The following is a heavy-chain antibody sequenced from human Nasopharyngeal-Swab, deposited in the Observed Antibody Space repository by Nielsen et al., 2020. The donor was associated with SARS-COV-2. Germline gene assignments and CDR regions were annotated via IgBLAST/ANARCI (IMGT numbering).Heavy chain of an antibody. CDR1: GFTSSSYW. CDR3: ARHYDYVWGSYRPFDY. J-gene: IGHJ4*02. CDR2: IKQDGSEK. D-gene: IGHD3-16*02. Sequence: GESLKISCAASGFTSSSYWMSWVRQAPGKGLEWVANIKQDGSEKYYVDSVKGRFTISRDNAKNSLYLQMNSLRAEDTAVYYCARHYDYVWGSYRPFDYWGQGTLVTVST. V-gene: IGHV3-7*01.